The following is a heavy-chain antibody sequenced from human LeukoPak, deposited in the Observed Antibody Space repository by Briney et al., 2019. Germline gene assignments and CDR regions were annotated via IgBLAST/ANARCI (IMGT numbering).Heavy chain of an antibody. V-gene: IGHV3-74*01. CDR3: ARDRGPRTGFMVREAYDY. CDR2: INTDGSIT. CDR1: GFTFSDYW. Sequence: GGSLRLSCAASGFTFSDYWIHWVRQAPGYGLVWVSRINTDGSITNYADSVKGRFSISRDNAKNTLYLQMSSLRAEDTAVYYCARDRGPRTGFMVREAYDYWGEGTLVTVSS. J-gene: IGHJ4*02. D-gene: IGHD3-10*01.